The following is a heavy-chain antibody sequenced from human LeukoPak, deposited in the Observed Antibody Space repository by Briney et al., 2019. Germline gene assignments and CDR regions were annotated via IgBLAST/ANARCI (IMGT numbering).Heavy chain of an antibody. J-gene: IGHJ4*02. CDR2: IYYSGST. D-gene: IGHD5-12*01. Sequence: SETLSLTCTVSGGSVSSGSHYWSWIRQPPGKGLEWIGYIYYSGSTNYNPSLKSRVTISVDTSKNQFSLKLSSVTAADTAVYYCARVYSGYDIDYWGQGTLVTVSS. V-gene: IGHV4-61*01. CDR1: GGSVSSGSHY. CDR3: ARVYSGYDIDY.